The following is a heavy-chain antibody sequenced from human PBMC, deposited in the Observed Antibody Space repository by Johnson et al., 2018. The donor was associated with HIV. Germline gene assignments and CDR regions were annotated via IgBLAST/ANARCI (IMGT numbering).Heavy chain of an antibody. CDR1: GFTFSSYG. CDR2: ISYDGSNK. V-gene: IGHV3-30*03. D-gene: IGHD3-10*02. J-gene: IGHJ3*02. Sequence: QEKLVESGGGGVQPGRSLRLSCAASGFTFSSYGMHWVRQAPGKGLEWVAVISYDGSNKYYADSVKGRFTISRDNSKNTLYLQMNSLKVEDTAVYYCAGDKGSLFDDAFDIWGQGTMVTVSS. CDR3: AGDKGSLFDDAFDI.